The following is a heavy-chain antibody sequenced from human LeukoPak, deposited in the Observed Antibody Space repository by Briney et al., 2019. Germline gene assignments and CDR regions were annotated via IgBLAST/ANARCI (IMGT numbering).Heavy chain of an antibody. Sequence: SVKVSCKASGYTFTSYYMHWVRQAPGQGLEWMGGIIPSLGTANYAQKFKGRVTITADKSTSTAYMELSSLRSEDTAVYYCARDRIAVAGRKYYYYMDVWGKGTTVTVSS. CDR1: GYTFTSYY. J-gene: IGHJ6*03. D-gene: IGHD6-19*01. CDR2: IIPSLGTA. CDR3: ARDRIAVAGRKYYYYMDV. V-gene: IGHV1-69*06.